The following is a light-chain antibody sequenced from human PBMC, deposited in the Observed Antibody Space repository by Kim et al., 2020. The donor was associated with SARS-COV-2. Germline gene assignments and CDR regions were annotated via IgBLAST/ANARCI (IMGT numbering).Light chain of an antibody. V-gene: IGKV1-17*03. Sequence: VGDRVTITCRASQGVGGDLLWCKKKTEKVPKRLIYDASSVQSVVPSRVSGRGSGTEFTLTISGLQHEDFATYYCLQYKSYPLTFGGGTKVDIK. CDR1: QGVGGD. CDR3: LQYKSYPLT. CDR2: DAS. J-gene: IGKJ4*01.